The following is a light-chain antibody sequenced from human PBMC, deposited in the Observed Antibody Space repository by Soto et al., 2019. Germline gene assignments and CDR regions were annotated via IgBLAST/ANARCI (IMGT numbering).Light chain of an antibody. CDR3: QQYNNWCK. Sequence: EVVMTQSPATLSVSPGERATLSCRASQSVSNNLAWFQQKPGQAPRLLIYHASHMATGIPARFSGSGSGTEFTLIISSLQSEDFAVYHCQQYNNWCKFGQGTKVHIK. V-gene: IGKV3-15*01. CDR2: HAS. J-gene: IGKJ1*01. CDR1: QSVSNN.